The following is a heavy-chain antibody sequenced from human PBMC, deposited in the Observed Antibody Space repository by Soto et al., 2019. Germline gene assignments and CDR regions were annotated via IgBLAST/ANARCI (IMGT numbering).Heavy chain of an antibody. CDR1: GYTFSAYT. V-gene: IGHV1-3*01. Sequence: QAQLVQSGAEMKKPGASVKVSCKATGYTFSAYTMNWVRQAPGQSLEWMGWINAGSGKTKYSQNFQGRVSITRDTSASTVNMELTGLTSEDTAVYYCARDTETLGPRANDALDIWGQGTMVTVSS. CDR2: INAGSGKT. D-gene: IGHD3-3*02. J-gene: IGHJ3*02. CDR3: ARDTETLGPRANDALDI.